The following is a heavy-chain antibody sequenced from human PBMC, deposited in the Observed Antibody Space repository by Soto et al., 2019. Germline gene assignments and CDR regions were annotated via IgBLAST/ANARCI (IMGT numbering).Heavy chain of an antibody. Sequence: GGSLRLSCAAAGFTFSSYEMNWVRQAPGKGLEWVSYISSSGSTIYYADSVKGRFTISRDNAKNSLYLQMNSLRAEDTAVYYCARTPTAYYGMDVWGRGTTVTVSS. V-gene: IGHV3-48*03. CDR3: ARTPTAYYGMDV. D-gene: IGHD4-4*01. J-gene: IGHJ6*02. CDR1: GFTFSSYE. CDR2: ISSSGSTI.